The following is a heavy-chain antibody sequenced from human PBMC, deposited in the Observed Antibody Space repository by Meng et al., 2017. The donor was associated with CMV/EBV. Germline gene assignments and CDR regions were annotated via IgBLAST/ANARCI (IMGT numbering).Heavy chain of an antibody. CDR1: GFTFSSYS. J-gene: IGHJ6*02. Sequence: GESLKISCAASGFTFSSYSMNWVRQAPGKGLEWVSSISSSSYIYYADSVKGRFTISRDNAKNSLYLQMNSLRAEDTAVYYCARVPGPWVMDVWGQGTTVTVSS. D-gene: IGHD7-27*01. CDR2: ISSSSYI. CDR3: ARVPGPWVMDV. V-gene: IGHV3-21*01.